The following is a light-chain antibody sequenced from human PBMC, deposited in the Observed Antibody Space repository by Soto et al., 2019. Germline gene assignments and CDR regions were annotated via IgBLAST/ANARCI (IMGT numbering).Light chain of an antibody. CDR1: QSLLHSNGYNY. V-gene: IGKV2-28*01. Sequence: DIVMTQSPLSLPVTPGEPASISCRSSQSLLHSNGYNYLDWYLQKPGQSPQLLIYLGSNRASGVPHRFSGSGSGTDFALKISRVEAEDVGLYYCMQALQAPLTFGQGTKVEIK. CDR2: LGS. J-gene: IGKJ1*01. CDR3: MQALQAPLT.